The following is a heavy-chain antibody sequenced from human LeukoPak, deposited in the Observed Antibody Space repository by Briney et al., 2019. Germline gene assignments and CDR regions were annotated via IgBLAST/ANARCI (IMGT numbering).Heavy chain of an antibody. Sequence: GGSLRLSCAASGFTFSSYRMNWVRQAPGRGLERVSYISSSSSTIYYADSVKGRFTIYRDNAKNSLYLQMNSLRAEYTAVYYCASRITMVRGVIDWGQGTLVTVSS. D-gene: IGHD3-10*01. J-gene: IGHJ4*02. CDR2: ISSSSSTI. CDR1: GFTFSSYR. V-gene: IGHV3-48*01. CDR3: ASRITMVRGVID.